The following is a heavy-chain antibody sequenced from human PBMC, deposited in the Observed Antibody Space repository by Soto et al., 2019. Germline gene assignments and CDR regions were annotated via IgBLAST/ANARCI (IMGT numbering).Heavy chain of an antibody. D-gene: IGHD6-19*01. V-gene: IGHV1-69*06. J-gene: IGHJ6*02. CDR1: GGTFGSYS. CDR2: IIPIFGTA. CDR3: ARGNRAVAATYFYGMDV. Sequence: VASVKVSCKASGGTFGSYSISWVRQAPGQGLEWMGGIIPIFGTANYAQKFLGRVTITADKSTSTAYMELSSLRSEDTAVYFCARGNRAVAATYFYGMDVWGQGTTVTVSS.